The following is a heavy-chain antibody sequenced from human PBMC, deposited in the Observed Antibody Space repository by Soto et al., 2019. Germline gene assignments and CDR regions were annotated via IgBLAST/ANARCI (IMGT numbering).Heavy chain of an antibody. CDR2: ISAYNGNT. CDR1: GYTFTSYR. CDR3: ARSAIPDYYDSSDSDY. V-gene: IGHV1-18*01. Sequence: ASVKGSCKGAGYTFTSYRISWVRQAPGQGLEWMGWISAYNGNTNYAQKLQGRVTMTTDTSTSTAYMELRSLRSDDTAVYYCARSAIPDYYDSSDSDYWGQGTLVTVSS. D-gene: IGHD3-22*01. J-gene: IGHJ4*02.